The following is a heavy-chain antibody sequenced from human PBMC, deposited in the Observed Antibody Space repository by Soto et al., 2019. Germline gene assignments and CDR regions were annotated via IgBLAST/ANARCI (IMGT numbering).Heavy chain of an antibody. CDR1: GYSFTSYW. V-gene: IGHV5-51*01. J-gene: IGHJ4*02. CDR2: IYPYDSDT. CDR3: AVFRSSWFGDGRLDS. D-gene: IGHD6-13*01. Sequence: PGESLKISCKTSGYSFTSYWIGWVRQLPGKGMEWMGNIYPYDSDTRYSPSFQGQVTISADKSTSKAYLQWNSLEASDTAIYYCAVFRSSWFGDGRLDSWGPGTLVTVSS.